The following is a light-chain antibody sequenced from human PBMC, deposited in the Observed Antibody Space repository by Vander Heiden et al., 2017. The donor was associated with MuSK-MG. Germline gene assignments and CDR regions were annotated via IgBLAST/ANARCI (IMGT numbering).Light chain of an antibody. J-gene: IGKJ3*01. CDR2: EAS. V-gene: IGKV3-11*01. CDR3: QQHSI. Sequence: ETVLTQSPATLSLSPGERAALSCRTNHTVSSYLAWYHQNPGQAPRLLIYEASSSATGIKGRCSGSGSGTAFTRPVRSVEPDDFEVHDGQQHSIFGHGTKVDIK. CDR1: HTVSSY.